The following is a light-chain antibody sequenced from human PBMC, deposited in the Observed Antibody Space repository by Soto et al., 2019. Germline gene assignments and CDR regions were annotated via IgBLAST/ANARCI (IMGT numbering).Light chain of an antibody. CDR1: SSNIGARYD. CDR3: QSYDSSLNAVV. Sequence: QSVLTQPPSVSGAPGQRVTISCPGSSSNIGARYDVHWYQQLPGTAPKLLIYGNSNRPSGVPDRFSGSKSGTSASLAITGLQAEDEADYYCQSYDSSLNAVVFGGGTKLTVL. CDR2: GNS. J-gene: IGLJ2*01. V-gene: IGLV1-40*01.